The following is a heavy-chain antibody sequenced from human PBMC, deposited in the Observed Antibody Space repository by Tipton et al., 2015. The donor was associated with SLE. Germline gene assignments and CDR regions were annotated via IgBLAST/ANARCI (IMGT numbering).Heavy chain of an antibody. D-gene: IGHD6-19*01. J-gene: IGHJ4*02. CDR2: IYYSGSI. CDR1: GGSISSHY. Sequence: TLSLTCTVSGGSISSHYWSWIRQPPGKGLEWIGYIYYSGSISYDPSLKSRVTISVDTSKNQFSLKLSSVTAADTAVYFCAREIRQSGWFVYWGQGTLVTVSS. V-gene: IGHV4-59*11. CDR3: AREIRQSGWFVY.